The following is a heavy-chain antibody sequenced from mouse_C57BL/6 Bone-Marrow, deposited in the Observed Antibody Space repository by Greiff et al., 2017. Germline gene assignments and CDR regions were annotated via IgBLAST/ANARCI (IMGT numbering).Heavy chain of an antibody. Sequence: VKVVESGAELVRPGASVTLSCKASGYTFTDYEMHWVKQTPVHGLEWIGAIDPETGGTAYNQKFKGKAILTADKSSSTAYMELRSLTSEDSAVYYCTRRWLLYFDYWGQGTTLTVSS. CDR3: TRRWLLYFDY. CDR1: GYTFTDYE. CDR2: IDPETGGT. V-gene: IGHV1-15*01. J-gene: IGHJ2*01. D-gene: IGHD2-3*01.